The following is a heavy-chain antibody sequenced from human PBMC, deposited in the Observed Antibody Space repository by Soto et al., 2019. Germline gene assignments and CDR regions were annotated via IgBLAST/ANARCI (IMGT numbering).Heavy chain of an antibody. J-gene: IGHJ6*02. CDR1: GYSFTSYW. Sequence: PGKSLKISCKGSGYSFTSYWIGWVRQMPGKGLEWMGIIYPGDSDTRYSPSFQGQVTISADKSISTAYLQWSSLKASDTAMYYCERHSRSYSIVYYYGMDVWGQGTTVTVSS. CDR3: ERHSRSYSIVYYYGMDV. CDR2: IYPGDSDT. V-gene: IGHV5-51*01. D-gene: IGHD1-26*01.